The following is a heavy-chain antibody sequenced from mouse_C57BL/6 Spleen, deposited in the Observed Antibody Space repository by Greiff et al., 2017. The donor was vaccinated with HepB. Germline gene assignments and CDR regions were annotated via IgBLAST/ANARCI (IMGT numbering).Heavy chain of an antibody. CDR1: GYTFTSYW. Sequence: QVQLQQPGAELVKPGASVKMSCKASGYTFTSYWITWVKQRPGQGLEWIGDIYPGSGSTNYNEKFKSKATLTVDTSSSTAYMQLSSLTSEDSAVYYCAREGDDYGDWYFDVWGTGTTVTVSS. CDR2: IYPGSGST. V-gene: IGHV1-55*01. D-gene: IGHD2-4*01. J-gene: IGHJ1*03. CDR3: AREGDDYGDWYFDV.